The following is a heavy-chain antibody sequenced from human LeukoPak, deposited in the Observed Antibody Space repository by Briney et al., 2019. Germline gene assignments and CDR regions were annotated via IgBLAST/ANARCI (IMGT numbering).Heavy chain of an antibody. J-gene: IGHJ4*02. D-gene: IGHD3-10*01. CDR3: AKDGTRTMVRGLPYYFDY. CDR2: ISGSGGST. CDR1: GFTFSSYA. V-gene: IGHV3-23*01. Sequence: GGSLRLSCAASGFTFSSYAMSWVRQAPGKGLEWVSAISGSGGSTYYADSVKGRFTISRDNSKNTLYLQMNSLRAEDTAVYYCAKDGTRTMVRGLPYYFDYWGQGTLVTVSS.